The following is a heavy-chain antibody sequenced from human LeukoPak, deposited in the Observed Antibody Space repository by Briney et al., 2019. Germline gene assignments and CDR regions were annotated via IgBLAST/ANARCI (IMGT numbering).Heavy chain of an antibody. D-gene: IGHD2/OR15-2a*01. V-gene: IGHV3-7*01. J-gene: IGHJ4*02. CDR2: IKPDGSEK. CDR1: GITFSGHW. Sequence: GGSLRLSCAASGITFSGHWMTWVRQTPGEALVWVASIKPDGSEKFYLDSVKGRFTISRDNAKNSLYLQMNSLRGEDTAVSYCATRPAGNNCHAVFDFWGQGTLITVSS. CDR3: ATRPAGNNCHAVFDF.